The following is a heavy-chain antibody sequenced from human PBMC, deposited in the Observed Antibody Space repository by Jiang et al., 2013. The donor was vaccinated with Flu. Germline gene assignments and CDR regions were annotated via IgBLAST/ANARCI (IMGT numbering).Heavy chain of an antibody. CDR1: GGTFSSYA. CDR2: IIPIFGTA. V-gene: IGHV1-69*01. Sequence: GAEVKKPGFSVKVSCKASGGTFSSYAISWVRQAPGQGLEWMGGIIPIFGTANYAQKFQGRVTITADESTSTAYMELSSLRSEDTAVYYCARDETYYSADLKDAFDIWGQGTMVTVSS. J-gene: IGHJ3*02. D-gene: IGHD3-10*01. CDR3: ARDETYYSADLKDAFDI.